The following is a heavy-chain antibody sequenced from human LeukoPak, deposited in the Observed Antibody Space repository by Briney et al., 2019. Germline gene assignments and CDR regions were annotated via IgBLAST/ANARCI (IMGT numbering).Heavy chain of an antibody. CDR2: ITGSGTII. CDR3: ARNLGDAYFDY. J-gene: IGHJ4*02. D-gene: IGHD7-27*01. Sequence: GGSLRLSCAASGFTFNDYYMSWIRQAPGKGLEWVSYITGSGTIINYADSVKGRFTISRDSAKNSLYLQMNSLRAEDTAVYYCARNLGDAYFDYWGQGTLGTVSS. CDR1: GFTFNDYY. V-gene: IGHV3-11*01.